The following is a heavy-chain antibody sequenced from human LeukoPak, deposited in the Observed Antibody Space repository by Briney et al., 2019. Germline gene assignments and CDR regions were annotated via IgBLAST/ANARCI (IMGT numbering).Heavy chain of an antibody. CDR3: ARGEGCSSTSCYAYYYYGMDV. J-gene: IGHJ6*02. Sequence: GGSLRLSCAASGFTFSSYSMNWVRQAPGKGLECVSSISSSSSYIYYADSVKGRFTISRDNAKNSLYLQMNSLRAEDTAVYYCARGEGCSSTSCYAYYYYGMDVWGQGTTVTVSS. V-gene: IGHV3-21*01. CDR2: ISSSSSYI. CDR1: GFTFSSYS. D-gene: IGHD2-2*01.